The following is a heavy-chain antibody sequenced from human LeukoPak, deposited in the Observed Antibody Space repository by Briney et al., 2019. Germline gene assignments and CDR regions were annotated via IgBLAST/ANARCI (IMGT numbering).Heavy chain of an antibody. CDR2: ISYDGSNK. J-gene: IGHJ6*02. D-gene: IGHD6-13*01. CDR3: AKDWSSSWLAAIGYYYYGMDV. CDR1: GFTFSSYG. Sequence: GGSLRLACAASGFTFSSYGMHWVRQAPGKGLEWVAVISYDGSNKYYADSVKGRFTISRDNSENTLYLQMNSLRAEDTAVYYCAKDWSSSWLAAIGYYYYGMDVWGQGTTVTVSS. V-gene: IGHV3-30*18.